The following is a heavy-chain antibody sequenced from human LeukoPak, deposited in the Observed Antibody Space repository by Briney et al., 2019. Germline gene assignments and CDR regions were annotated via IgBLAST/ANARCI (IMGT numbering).Heavy chain of an antibody. D-gene: IGHD3-16*01. CDR2: IHYSGRP. CDR1: GGSISGHY. V-gene: IGHV4-59*11. CDR3: ARFGVDYDMDV. J-gene: IGHJ6*02. Sequence: ASETLSLTCTVSGGSISGHYWTWIRQPPGKGLEWIGQIHYSGRPDYNPSLKSRATISVDTSRNQLSLKVTSVTGADTAVYYCARFGVDYDMDVWGQGTTVTVSS.